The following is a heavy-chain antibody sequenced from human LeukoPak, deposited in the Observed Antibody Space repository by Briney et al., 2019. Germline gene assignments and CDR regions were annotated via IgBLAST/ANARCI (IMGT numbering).Heavy chain of an antibody. D-gene: IGHD5-12*01. J-gene: IGHJ3*02. Sequence: ASVKVSCKASGYTFTGYYMHWVRPAPGQGLEWMGWINPNSGGTNYAQKFQGRVTMTRDTSISTAYMELSRLRSDDTAVYYCARLSWLRHACDIWGQGTMVTVSS. CDR1: GYTFTGYY. CDR2: INPNSGGT. CDR3: ARLSWLRHACDI. V-gene: IGHV1-2*02.